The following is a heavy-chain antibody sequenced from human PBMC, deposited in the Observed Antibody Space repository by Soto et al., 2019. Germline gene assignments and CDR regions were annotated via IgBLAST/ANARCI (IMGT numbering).Heavy chain of an antibody. D-gene: IGHD5-18*01. CDR2: IYSSGST. CDR1: GDSVSSDSYY. Sequence: PSETLSLTCTVSGDSVSSDSYYWTWIRQPPGKGLEWIGYIYSSGSTKYNASLKSRVTISLDTSSNQFSLELTSVTAADTAVYYCARDIRGYSRAFVYWGQGALVDVSS. V-gene: IGHV4-61*01. CDR3: ARDIRGYSRAFVY. J-gene: IGHJ4*02.